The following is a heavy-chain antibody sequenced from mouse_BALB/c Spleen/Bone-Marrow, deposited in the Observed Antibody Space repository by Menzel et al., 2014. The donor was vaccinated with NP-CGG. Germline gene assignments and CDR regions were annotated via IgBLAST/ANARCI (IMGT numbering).Heavy chain of an antibody. CDR2: ISTYYGDA. V-gene: IGHV1S137*01. CDR1: GYTFTDYT. Sequence: VQLQQSGAELVRPGVSVKISCKGSGYTFTDYTTHWVKQSHAKSLEWIGVISTYYGDASYNQKFKGKATMTVDKSSSTAYMELARLTSEDSAIYYCARVITTGYYGMDYWGQGTSVTVSS. D-gene: IGHD2-4*01. J-gene: IGHJ4*01. CDR3: ARVITTGYYGMDY.